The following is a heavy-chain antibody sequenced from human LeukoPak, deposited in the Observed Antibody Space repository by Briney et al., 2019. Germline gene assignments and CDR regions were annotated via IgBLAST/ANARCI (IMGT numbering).Heavy chain of an antibody. V-gene: IGHV4-4*07. Sequence: SETLSLTCTVSGGSISSYYWSWIRQPTGKGLEWIGRVYTSGSTHYNPSLKSRVTISVDTSKNQFSLKLSSMTAADTAVYYCARGPYYYDSSGNFDYWGQGTLVTVSS. CDR2: VYTSGST. J-gene: IGHJ4*02. CDR1: GGSISSYY. CDR3: ARGPYYYDSSGNFDY. D-gene: IGHD3-22*01.